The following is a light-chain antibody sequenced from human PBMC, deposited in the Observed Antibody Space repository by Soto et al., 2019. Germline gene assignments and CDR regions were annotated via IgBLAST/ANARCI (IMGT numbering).Light chain of an antibody. CDR3: QQRSNWPRT. V-gene: IGKV3-11*01. Sequence: EIVLTQSPATLSSSPGERVTLSCRASQSVSIYLAWFQQKPGQAPRLLIYDASDRATGIPARFSGSGSGTDFTLTISSLEPEDFTVYYCQQRSNWPRTFGQGTKVEIK. J-gene: IGKJ1*01. CDR2: DAS. CDR1: QSVSIY.